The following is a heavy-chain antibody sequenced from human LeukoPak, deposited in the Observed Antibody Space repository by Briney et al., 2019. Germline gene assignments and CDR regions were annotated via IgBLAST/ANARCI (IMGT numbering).Heavy chain of an antibody. CDR3: ARDSGQHSGYDWSH. CDR2: IYHSGST. CDR1: GYSISSGYY. V-gene: IGHV4-38-2*02. D-gene: IGHD5-12*01. J-gene: IGHJ4*02. Sequence: SETLSLTCTVSGYSISSGYYWGWIRQPPGKGLEWIGSIYHSGSTYYNPSLKSRVTISVDTSKNQFSLNLSSVTAADTAVYYCARDSGQHSGYDWSHWGQGTLVTVSS.